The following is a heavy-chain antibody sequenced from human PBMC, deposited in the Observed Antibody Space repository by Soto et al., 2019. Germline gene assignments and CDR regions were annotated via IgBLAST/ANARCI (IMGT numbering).Heavy chain of an antibody. J-gene: IGHJ4*02. CDR1: GFTFSSYG. CDR2: ISYDGSNK. Sequence: GGSLRLSCAASGFTFSSYGMHWVRQAPGKGLEWVAVISYDGSNKYYADSVKGRFTISRDNSKNTLYLQMNSLRAEDTAVYYCAKDRCGTSYYLFDYWGQGTLVTVSS. D-gene: IGHD2-2*01. V-gene: IGHV3-30*18. CDR3: AKDRCGTSYYLFDY.